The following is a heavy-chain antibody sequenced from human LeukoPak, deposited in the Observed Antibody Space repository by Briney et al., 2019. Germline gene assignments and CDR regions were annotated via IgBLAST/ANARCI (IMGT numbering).Heavy chain of an antibody. J-gene: IGHJ4*02. Sequence: GGSLRLSCATSGFTFSTYAMSWVREAPGKGLEWVSSISGSGVSTYYADSVKGRFTISRDSSKNTLYLQMNSLRAEDTAVYYCAKDYGRGGYVFDDWGQGTVVTVSS. D-gene: IGHD5-12*01. CDR1: GFTFSTYA. CDR3: AKDYGRGGYVFDD. V-gene: IGHV3-23*01. CDR2: ISGSGVST.